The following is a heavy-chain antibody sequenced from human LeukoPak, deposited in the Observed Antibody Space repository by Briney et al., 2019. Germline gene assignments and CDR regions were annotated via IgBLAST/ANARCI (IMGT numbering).Heavy chain of an antibody. D-gene: IGHD6-19*01. CDR3: ATGPPYSSGSFDY. J-gene: IGHJ4*02. CDR1: GGTFSSYA. CDR2: IIPIFGTA. V-gene: IGHV1-69*05. Sequence: SVKVSCKASGGTFSSYAISWVRQAPGQGLEWMGRIIPIFGTANYAQKFQGRVTITTDESTSTAYMELSSLRSEDTAVYYCATGPPYSSGSFDYWGQGTLVTVSS.